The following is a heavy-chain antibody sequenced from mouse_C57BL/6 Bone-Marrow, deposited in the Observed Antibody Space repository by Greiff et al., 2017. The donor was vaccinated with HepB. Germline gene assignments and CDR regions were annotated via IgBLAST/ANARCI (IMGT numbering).Heavy chain of an antibody. CDR1: GFSFNTYA. J-gene: IGHJ1*03. CDR2: IRSKSNNYAT. V-gene: IGHV10-1*01. D-gene: IGHD1-1*01. Sequence: EADGGLVQPKGSLKLSCAASGFSFNTYAMNWVRQAPGKGLEWVARIRSKSNNYATYYADSVKDRFTISRDDSESMLYLQMNNLKTEDTAMYYCVRHGHYGSSVGWYFDVWGTGTTVTVSS. CDR3: VRHGHYGSSVGWYFDV.